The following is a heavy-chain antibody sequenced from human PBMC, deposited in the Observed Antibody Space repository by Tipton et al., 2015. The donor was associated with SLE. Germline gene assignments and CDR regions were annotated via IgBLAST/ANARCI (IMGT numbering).Heavy chain of an antibody. CDR1: GFTFSSYE. Sequence: SLRLSCAASGFTFSSYEMNWVRQAPGKGLEWVSYISSSSSTIYSEDAVKGRFTISRDNAKNSLYLQMNSLRAEDTAVYYCAKDLGGSYSEYFQHWGQGTLVTVSS. D-gene: IGHD1-26*01. CDR3: AKDLGGSYSEYFQH. V-gene: IGHV3-48*03. J-gene: IGHJ1*01. CDR2: ISSSSSTI.